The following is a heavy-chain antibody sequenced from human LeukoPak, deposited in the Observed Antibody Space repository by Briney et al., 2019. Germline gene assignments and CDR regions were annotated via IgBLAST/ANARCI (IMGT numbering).Heavy chain of an antibody. CDR3: ARDSSGPLNWFDP. Sequence: ASVKVSCKASAYTFTDYYIHWVRQAPGQGLEWMGSIHPNSGDTNYAQKFQGRVTMTRDTSISTAYTELSRLSSDDTAVFYCARDSSGPLNWFDPWGQGTLVTVSS. CDR1: AYTFTDYY. CDR2: IHPNSGDT. J-gene: IGHJ5*02. V-gene: IGHV1-2*02. D-gene: IGHD6-25*01.